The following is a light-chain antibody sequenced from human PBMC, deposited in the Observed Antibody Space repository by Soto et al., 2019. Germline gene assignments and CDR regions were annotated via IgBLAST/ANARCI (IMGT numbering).Light chain of an antibody. CDR1: QSISSW. CDR2: KAS. CDR3: QQYNSYSWT. Sequence: DIQMTQSTSTLSASVGDRVTITCRASQSISSWLAWYQQKPGKAPKLLIYKASSLESGVPSRFSGSGSGTEFTLTISSLQPDDFATYYCQQYNSYSWTFGKGTKADIK. J-gene: IGKJ1*01. V-gene: IGKV1-5*03.